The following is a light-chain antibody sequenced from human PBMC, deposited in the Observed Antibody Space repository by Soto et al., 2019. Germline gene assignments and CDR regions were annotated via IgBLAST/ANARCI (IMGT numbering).Light chain of an antibody. CDR2: KIS. CDR3: LQSYQFPWT. J-gene: IGKJ1*01. V-gene: IGKV2-24*01. Sequence: DIVMTQTPLSSPVTLGQPASISCRSSQSLVHSDGNTYLSWLQQRPGQPPRLLIYKISNRFSGGXGXXSGRGGGKKFTLKISRGEAGDVGVYYWLQSYQFPWTFGQGTKVEIK. CDR1: QSLVHSDGNTY.